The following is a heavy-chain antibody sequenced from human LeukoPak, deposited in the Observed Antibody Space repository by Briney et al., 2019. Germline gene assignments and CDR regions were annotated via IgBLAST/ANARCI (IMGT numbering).Heavy chain of an antibody. D-gene: IGHD3-22*01. CDR1: GFTVSSNY. Sequence: PGGSLRLSCAAPGFTVSSNYMNLVRQAPGKGLEWVSVIYSGGSTFYADSVEGRFTISRDNSNNTLYLQMNSLRAEDTAMYYCAREYYDNSGGEDAFDIWGPGTMVTVSS. CDR2: IYSGGST. V-gene: IGHV3-53*01. J-gene: IGHJ3*02. CDR3: AREYYDNSGGEDAFDI.